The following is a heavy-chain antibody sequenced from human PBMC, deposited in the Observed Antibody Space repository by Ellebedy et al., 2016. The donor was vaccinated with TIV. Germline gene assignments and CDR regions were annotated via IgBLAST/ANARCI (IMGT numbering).Heavy chain of an antibody. CDR2: RYYSGST. CDR3: ARHDYGDRTTYLYYYYGMDV. V-gene: IGHV4-59*08. CDR1: GGSISRSY. D-gene: IGHD4-17*01. J-gene: IGHJ6*02. Sequence: MPSETLSLTCTVSGGSISRSYWTWIRRPPGKGLEWIGYRYYSGSTNYKPSLKSRVTISVDTSKNQFSLKLSSVTAADTAVYYCARHDYGDRTTYLYYYYGMDVWGPGTTVTVSS.